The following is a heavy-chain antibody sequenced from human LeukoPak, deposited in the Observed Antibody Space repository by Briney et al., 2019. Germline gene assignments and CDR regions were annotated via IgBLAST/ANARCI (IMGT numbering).Heavy chain of an antibody. V-gene: IGHV4-4*09. Sequence: SETLSLTCTVSGGSNSSSYWSWIRQPPGKGLEWIGYIYTSGSTNYNPSLKSRVTISVDTSKNQFSLNLSSVTAADTAVYYCARRRSGGRDFDFWGRGTLVTVSS. CDR2: IYTSGST. D-gene: IGHD2-15*01. CDR3: ARRRSGGRDFDF. CDR1: GGSNSSSY. J-gene: IGHJ4*02.